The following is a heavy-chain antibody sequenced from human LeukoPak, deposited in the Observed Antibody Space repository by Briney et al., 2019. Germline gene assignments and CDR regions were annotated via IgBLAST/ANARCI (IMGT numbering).Heavy chain of an antibody. CDR1: GGTFSSYA. J-gene: IGHJ2*01. Sequence: ASVKVSCKASGGTFSSYAISWVRQAPGQGLEWMGRIIPIFGTANYAQKFQGRVTITTEESTSTAYMELSSLRSEDTAVYYCARENYYDSSGYSGYFDLWGRGTLVTVSS. CDR2: IIPIFGTA. D-gene: IGHD3-22*01. V-gene: IGHV1-69*05. CDR3: ARENYYDSSGYSGYFDL.